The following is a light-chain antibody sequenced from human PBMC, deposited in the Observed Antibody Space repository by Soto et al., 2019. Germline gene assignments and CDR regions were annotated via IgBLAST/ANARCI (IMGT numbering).Light chain of an antibody. CDR1: SXDVGSYNL. V-gene: IGLV2-23*01. J-gene: IGLJ2*01. CDR3: CSYAGSSTSVV. Sequence: QSALTQPASVSGSXXXSITXXXXXTSXDVGSYNLVSWYQQHPGKAPKLMIYEGSKRPSGVSNRFSGSKSGNTASLTISGLQAEDEADYYCCSYAGSSTSVVFGGGTKVTVL. CDR2: EGS.